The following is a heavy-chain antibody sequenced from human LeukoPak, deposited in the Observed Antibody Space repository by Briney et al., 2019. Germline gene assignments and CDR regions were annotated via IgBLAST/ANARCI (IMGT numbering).Heavy chain of an antibody. Sequence: SETLSLTCTVSGGSISSSSYYWGWIRQPPGKGLAWIGCIYYSGSTYYNPSLESRVTISVDTSKNQFSLKLSSVTAADTAVYYCARHYGGWRTFDYWGQGTLVTVSS. D-gene: IGHD6-19*01. CDR3: ARHYGGWRTFDY. CDR2: IYYSGST. V-gene: IGHV4-39*01. J-gene: IGHJ4*02. CDR1: GGSISSSSYY.